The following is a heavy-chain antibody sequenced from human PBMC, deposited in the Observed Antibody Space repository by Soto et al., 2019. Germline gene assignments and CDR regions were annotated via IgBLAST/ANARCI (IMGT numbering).Heavy chain of an antibody. CDR1: GFTFNSYA. J-gene: IGHJ4*02. V-gene: IGHV3-23*01. Sequence: EVQLLDSGGGLIQPGGSLRLSCAASGFTFNSYAMTWVRQAPGRGLEWVSSISGSGGRTYYADSVKGRFTISRDNSKNARSLQMNTLRAEDTAVYYCARDWGYDSSALLDYWGQGTLVTVSS. CDR2: ISGSGGRT. D-gene: IGHD3-22*01. CDR3: ARDWGYDSSALLDY.